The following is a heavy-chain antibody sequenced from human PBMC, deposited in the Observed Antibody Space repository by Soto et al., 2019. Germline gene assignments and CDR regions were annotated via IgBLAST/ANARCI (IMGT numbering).Heavy chain of an antibody. V-gene: IGHV3-23*01. CDR1: GFTFINYA. J-gene: IGHJ2*01. CDR2: ISGGGDRT. Sequence: EVQLLESGGGLVQPGGSLRLSCVGSGFTFINYAMNWVRQTPGKGLEWVSTISGGGDRTFDADTGKGRFTISRDNSKNTVNLQMNSLRADDTAVYYCARKVLGSTSRPDWWYFDLGGRGTLVTVSS. D-gene: IGHD2-2*01. CDR3: ARKVLGSTSRPDWWYFDL.